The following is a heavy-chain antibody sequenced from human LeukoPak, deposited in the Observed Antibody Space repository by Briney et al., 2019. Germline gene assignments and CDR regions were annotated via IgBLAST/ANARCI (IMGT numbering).Heavy chain of an antibody. V-gene: IGHV3-23*01. CDR2: ISGSGGST. J-gene: IGHJ6*03. CDR3: VLSGGSDFYYYMDV. CDR1: GFTFSSYA. D-gene: IGHD3-10*02. Sequence: GGSLRLSCAASGFTFSSYAMSWVRQAPGKGLEWVSAISGSGGSTYYADSVKGRFTISRDNSKNTLYLQMSSLRAEDTAVYYCVLSGGSDFYYYMDVWGKGTTVTVSS.